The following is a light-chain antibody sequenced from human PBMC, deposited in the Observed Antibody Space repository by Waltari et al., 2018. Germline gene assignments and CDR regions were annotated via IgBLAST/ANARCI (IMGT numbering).Light chain of an antibody. V-gene: IGLV4-69*01. CDR1: SGPRNYA. CDR3: QTWGAGIRV. J-gene: IGLJ1*01. CDR2: INRDGSH. Sequence: QLVLTQSPTASASLGAQVKLTCTLSSGPRNYAIAWNQQQAEKGPPYLTQINRDGSHNKGDGIPDRFSGSTSGAERYLTISSLQSEDEADYYCQTWGAGIRVFGTGTKVTVL.